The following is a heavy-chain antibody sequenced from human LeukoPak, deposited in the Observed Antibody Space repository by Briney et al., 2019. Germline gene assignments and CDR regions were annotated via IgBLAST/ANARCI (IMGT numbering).Heavy chain of an antibody. J-gene: IGHJ4*02. CDR3: ARGGRALRYFDWLLVNDY. Sequence: ASVKVSYKASGYTFTGYYMHWVRQASGQGLEWMGWINPNSGGTNYAQKFQGRVTMTRDTSISTAYMELSRLRSDDTAVYYCARGGRALRYFDWLLVNDYWGQGTLVTVSS. D-gene: IGHD3-9*01. CDR2: INPNSGGT. CDR1: GYTFTGYY. V-gene: IGHV1-2*02.